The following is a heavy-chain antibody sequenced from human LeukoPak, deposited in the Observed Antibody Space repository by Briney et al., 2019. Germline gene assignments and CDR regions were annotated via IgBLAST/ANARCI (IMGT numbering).Heavy chain of an antibody. CDR2: ISSSDTTI. Sequence: GGSLRLSCAASGFTFSSYWMSWVRQAPGKGLEWVSYISSSDTTIYYADSVKGRFTISRDNAKNSLYLQMNSLRAEDTAVYYCARRRDSGSLQHFDYWGQGTLVTVSS. V-gene: IGHV3-48*04. CDR3: ARRRDSGSLQHFDY. J-gene: IGHJ4*02. CDR1: GFTFSSYW. D-gene: IGHD1-26*01.